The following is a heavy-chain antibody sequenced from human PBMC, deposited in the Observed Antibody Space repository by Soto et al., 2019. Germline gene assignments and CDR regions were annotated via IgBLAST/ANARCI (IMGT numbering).Heavy chain of an antibody. CDR1: GFTFSNYA. V-gene: IGHV3-23*01. Sequence: EVQLLESGGDLVQPGGSLRVSCAACGFTFSNYAMTWVRQTPGKGLEWVSAISASGITTYYSDSVKGRFTISRDNSENALYLQMNSVRAEDTALYYCEKRTGGGSGAHDYWGQGTLVIVSS. CDR2: ISASGITT. J-gene: IGHJ4*02. D-gene: IGHD2-15*01. CDR3: EKRTGGGSGAHDY.